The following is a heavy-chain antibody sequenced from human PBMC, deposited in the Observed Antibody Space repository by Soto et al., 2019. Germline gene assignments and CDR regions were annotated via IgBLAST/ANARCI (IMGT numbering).Heavy chain of an antibody. CDR2: IIPILGIA. CDR1: GGTFSSYT. Sequence: QVQLVQSGAEVKKPGSSVKVSCKASGGTFSSYTISWVRQAPGQGLEWMGRIIPILGIANYAQKFQGRVTITADKSPSTAYMELSSLRSEDTAVYYCARGPPDSDSDYWGQGTLVTVSS. CDR3: ARGPPDSDSDY. D-gene: IGHD3-10*01. V-gene: IGHV1-69*02. J-gene: IGHJ4*02.